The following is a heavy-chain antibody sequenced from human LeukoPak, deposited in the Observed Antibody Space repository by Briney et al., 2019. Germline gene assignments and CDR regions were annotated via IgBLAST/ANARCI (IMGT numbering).Heavy chain of an antibody. CDR3: ARGSLRALSP. V-gene: IGHV1-3*01. J-gene: IGHJ5*02. D-gene: IGHD2/OR15-2a*01. CDR2: INAGNGNT. Sequence: ASVKVSCKASGYTFTSYSMHWVRQAPGQRLEWMGWINAGNGNTKYSQKFQGRVTFTRDTSATTAYMELSSLRSEDTAVYYCARGSLRALSPWGQGTLVTVSS. CDR1: GYTFTSYS.